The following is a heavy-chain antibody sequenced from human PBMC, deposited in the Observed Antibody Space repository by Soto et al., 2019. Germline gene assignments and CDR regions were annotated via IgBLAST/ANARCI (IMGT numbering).Heavy chain of an antibody. V-gene: IGHV4-34*01. CDR1: GESFGDHY. D-gene: IGHD6-13*01. CDR3: ATGGDSAWEIAAV. J-gene: IGHJ4*02. Sequence: SETLSLTCVVYGESFGDHYWSWIRQPPGKGLEWIGDINQRGSPNYNPSLTGRVAISVDTSKNLFSLKLNSVTAADTAFYYCATGGDSAWEIAAVWGQGTLVTVSS. CDR2: INQRGSP.